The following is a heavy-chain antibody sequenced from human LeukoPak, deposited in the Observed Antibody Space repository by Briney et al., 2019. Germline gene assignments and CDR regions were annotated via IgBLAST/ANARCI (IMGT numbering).Heavy chain of an antibody. Sequence: PSQTLSLTCTVSGGSISSGSYYWSWIRQPAGKGLVWIGRIYTSGSTNYNPSLKSRVTISVDTSKNQFSLKLSSVTAADTAVYYCARMYYDFRSGYRHYFDYWGQGTLVTVSS. J-gene: IGHJ4*02. V-gene: IGHV4-61*02. D-gene: IGHD3-3*01. CDR1: GGSISSGSYY. CDR2: IYTSGST. CDR3: ARMYYDFRSGYRHYFDY.